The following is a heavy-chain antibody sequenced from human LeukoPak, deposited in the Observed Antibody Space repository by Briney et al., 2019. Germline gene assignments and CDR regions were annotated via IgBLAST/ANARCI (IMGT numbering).Heavy chain of an antibody. CDR3: VKDAGSSWAYNWLDP. Sequence: GGSLRLSCAASGFTFDDYAMHWVRQAPGEGLEWVSCTSWKRGSIGYADSVKGRFPISSDNAKTSLYLQMNSLRAEDMALYYCVKDAGSSWAYNWLDPWGPGTLVIVSS. D-gene: IGHD6-13*01. V-gene: IGHV3-9*03. J-gene: IGHJ5*02. CDR1: GFTFDDYA. CDR2: TSWKRGSI.